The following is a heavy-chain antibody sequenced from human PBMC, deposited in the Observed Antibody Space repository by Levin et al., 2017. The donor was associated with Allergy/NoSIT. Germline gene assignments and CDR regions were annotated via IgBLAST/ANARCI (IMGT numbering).Heavy chain of an antibody. CDR1: GGSINNYH. J-gene: IGHJ4*02. V-gene: IGHV4-59*01. Sequence: SETLSLTCTVSGGSINNYHWSWIRQPPGKGLEWIGNIYYSGSTNYSPSLNSRVTMSVDTSKNQFSLKLSSVTAADTALYYCARDQKLATFDYWGQGTLVTVSS. CDR3: ARDQKLATFDY. CDR2: IYYSGST. D-gene: IGHD5-12*01.